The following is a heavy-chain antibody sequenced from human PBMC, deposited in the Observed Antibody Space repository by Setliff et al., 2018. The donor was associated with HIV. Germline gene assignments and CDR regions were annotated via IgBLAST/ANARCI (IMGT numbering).Heavy chain of an antibody. CDR2: IYTSGST. J-gene: IGHJ4*02. CDR1: GGSISSYY. V-gene: IGHV4-4*09. CDR3: ARSPRIGVAGEFEY. D-gene: IGHD6-19*01. Sequence: PSETLSLTCTVSGGSISSYYWSWIRQPPGKGLEWIGYIYTSGSTNYNPSLKSRVTISLDTSKNQFSLKLSSLTAADTAVYYCARSPRIGVAGEFEYWGQGTLVTVSS.